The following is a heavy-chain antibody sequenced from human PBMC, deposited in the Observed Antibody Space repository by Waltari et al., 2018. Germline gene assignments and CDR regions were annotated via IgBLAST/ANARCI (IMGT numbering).Heavy chain of an antibody. J-gene: IGHJ4*02. CDR1: GYSFTSYW. CDR3: ARQDFYQSSGYRSFDY. CDR2: IYPGDSDT. Sequence: EVQLVQPGAEVKKPGESLKISCKGSGYSFTSYWIGWVRQMPGKGLEWMGIIYPGDSDTRYSPSFQGQVTISADKSTSTAYLQWSSLKASDTAMYYCARQDFYQSSGYRSFDYWGQGTLVTVSP. D-gene: IGHD3-22*01. V-gene: IGHV5-51*01.